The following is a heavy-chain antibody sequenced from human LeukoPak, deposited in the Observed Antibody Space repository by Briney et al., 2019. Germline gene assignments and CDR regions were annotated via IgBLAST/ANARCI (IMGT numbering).Heavy chain of an antibody. J-gene: IGHJ3*02. D-gene: IGHD6-13*01. CDR1: GDSITSDNYF. CDR3: AREVKQAASSDAFDI. CDR2: IYYSGKT. V-gene: IGHV4-30-4*01. Sequence: SETLSLTCTVSGDSITSDNYFWSWVRQPPGKGLEWIGYIYYSGKTYYNPSLESRLIISVDTSKNQFSLRLNSVTAADTAVYFCAREVKQAASSDAFDIWGQGTLVTVSS.